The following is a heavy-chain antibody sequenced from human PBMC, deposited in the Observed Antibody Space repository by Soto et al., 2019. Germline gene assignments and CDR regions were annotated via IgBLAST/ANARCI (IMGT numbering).Heavy chain of an antibody. CDR1: GFTDSSYA. J-gene: IGHJ4*02. Sequence: EVQLLESGGGLVQPGGSLRLSCAASGFTDSSYAMSWVRQAPGKGLEWVSAISGSGVSTYYADSVKGRFTISRDNSKNTLYLQMNSLRAEDTAVYYCAKDRGYSHGWDYFDYWGQGTLVTVSS. CDR3: AKDRGYSHGWDYFDY. D-gene: IGHD5-18*01. CDR2: ISGSGVST. V-gene: IGHV3-23*01.